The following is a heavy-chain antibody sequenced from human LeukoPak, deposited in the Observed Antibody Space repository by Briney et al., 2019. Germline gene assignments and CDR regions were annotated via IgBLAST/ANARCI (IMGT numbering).Heavy chain of an antibody. CDR1: GLTFSNYA. J-gene: IGHJ4*02. CDR2: ISGSGDST. V-gene: IGHV3-23*01. Sequence: GGSLRLSCAASGLTFSNYAMSWVRQAPGKGLEWVSGISGSGDSTYYGDSVKGRFTISRDNSKNTLYLQMNSLRAEDTAVYYCAKGGVATLVRGLFGHWGQGTLVTVSS. D-gene: IGHD3-10*01. CDR3: AKGGVATLVRGLFGH.